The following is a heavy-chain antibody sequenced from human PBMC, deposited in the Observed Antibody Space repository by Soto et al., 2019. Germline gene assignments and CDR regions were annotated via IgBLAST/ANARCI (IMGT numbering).Heavy chain of an antibody. Sequence: GGSLRLCCTSSWFTVSSNYMSWVRQAPGKGLEWVSVIYSGGSTYYADSVRGRFTISRDNSKNTLYLQMKSLRAEDTAVYYCARDPPATRHGMDVWGQGTTVTVSS. CDR2: IYSGGST. V-gene: IGHV3-53*01. J-gene: IGHJ6*02. CDR3: ARDPPATRHGMDV. CDR1: WFTVSSNY.